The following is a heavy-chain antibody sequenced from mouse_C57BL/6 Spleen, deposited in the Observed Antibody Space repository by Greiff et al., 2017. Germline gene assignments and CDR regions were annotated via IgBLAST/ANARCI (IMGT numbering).Heavy chain of an antibody. CDR2: INPSSGYT. V-gene: IGHV1-4*01. CDR1: GYTFTSYT. J-gene: IGHJ2*01. Sequence: VQLVESGAELARPGASVKMSCKASGYTFTSYTMHWVKQRPGQGLEWIGYINPSSGYTKYNQKFKDKATLTADKSSSTAYMQLSSLTSEDSAVYYCASYYSNEYYFDYWGQGTTLTVSS. CDR3: ASYYSNEYYFDY. D-gene: IGHD2-5*01.